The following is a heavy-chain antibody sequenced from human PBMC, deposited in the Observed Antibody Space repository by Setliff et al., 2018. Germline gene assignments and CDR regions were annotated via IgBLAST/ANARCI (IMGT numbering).Heavy chain of an antibody. CDR3: ATSGFCSSGSCYSFDD. D-gene: IGHD2-15*01. V-gene: IGHV4-39*01. J-gene: IGHJ4*02. CDR2: IFYNGMA. Sequence: PSETLSLTCAVSGASIRNNYYWGWIRQSPGTGLEWIGSIFYNGMAYYNPSLKSRVTMSVDTSKNQFSLNLTSVTAADTAVYFCATSGFCSSGSCYSFDDWGQGALVTVSS. CDR1: GASIRNNYY.